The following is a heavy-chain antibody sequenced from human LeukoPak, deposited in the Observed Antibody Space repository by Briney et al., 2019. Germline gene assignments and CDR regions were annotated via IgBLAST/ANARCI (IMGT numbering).Heavy chain of an antibody. D-gene: IGHD3-10*01. J-gene: IGHJ5*02. V-gene: IGHV1-2*02. CDR3: ARESRMVRGVIITGWFDP. Sequence: ASLKVSCKASGYTLTGYYMHWVRQAPGQGLGWMGWINPNSVGTNYAQKFPGRVTMTRDTSISTAYMELSRLRSDDTAVYYCARESRMVRGVIITGWFDPWGQGTLVTVSS. CDR2: INPNSVGT. CDR1: GYTLTGYY.